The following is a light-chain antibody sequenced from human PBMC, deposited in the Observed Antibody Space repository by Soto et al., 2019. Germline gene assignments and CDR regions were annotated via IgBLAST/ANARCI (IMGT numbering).Light chain of an antibody. CDR1: RDIRDF. CDR3: QHYDNLPPYI. CDR2: DAY. V-gene: IGKV1-33*01. Sequence: EIQMTQSPSSLSVSVGDRVTITCQASRDIRDFLNWYQQKPGKAPKLLIFDAYNLEEGVPPRSSGSGYGTDFSISISSPQPEDFATYYRQHYDNLPPYIFGEGTKLDIK. J-gene: IGKJ2*01.